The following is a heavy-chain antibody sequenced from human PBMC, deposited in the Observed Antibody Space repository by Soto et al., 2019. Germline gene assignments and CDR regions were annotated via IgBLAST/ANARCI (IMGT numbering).Heavy chain of an antibody. J-gene: IGHJ4*02. CDR2: INSDGSST. CDR3: ARDRRRYYDILTGPELDY. Sequence: GGSLRLSCAASGSTFSSYWMHWVRQAPGKGLVWVSRINSDGSSTSYADSVKGRFTISRDNAKNTLYLQMNSLRAEDTAVYYCARDRRRYYDILTGPELDYWGQGTLVTVSS. CDR1: GSTFSSYW. V-gene: IGHV3-74*01. D-gene: IGHD3-9*01.